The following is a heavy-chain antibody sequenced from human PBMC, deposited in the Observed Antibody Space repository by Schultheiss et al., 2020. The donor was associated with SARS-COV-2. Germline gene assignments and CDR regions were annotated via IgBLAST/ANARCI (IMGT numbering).Heavy chain of an antibody. CDR2: IYYSGTT. V-gene: IGHV4-30-4*08. CDR1: GDSITSGGYY. Sequence: SETLSLTCTVSGDSITSGGYYWSWIRQLPGKGLEWIGHIYYSGTTHYNPSLKSRLTISVDTSKNQFSLKLSSVTAADTAVYYCARGFQYCSGGSCYYYYGMDVWGQGTTVTVSS. CDR3: ARGFQYCSGGSCYYYYGMDV. D-gene: IGHD2-15*01. J-gene: IGHJ6*02.